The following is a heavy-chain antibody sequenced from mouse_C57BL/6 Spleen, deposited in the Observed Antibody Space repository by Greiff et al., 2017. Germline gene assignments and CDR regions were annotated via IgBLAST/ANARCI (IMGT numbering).Heavy chain of an antibody. CDR1: GFTFSDYG. CDR2: ISSGSSTI. V-gene: IGHV5-17*01. Sequence: VKLVESGGGLVKPGGSLKLSCAASGFTFSDYGMHWVRQAPEKGLEWVAYISSGSSTIYYADTVKGRFTISRDNAKNTLFLQMTSLRSEDTAMYYCAKSTTVVANLDYWGQGTTLTVSS. J-gene: IGHJ2*01. D-gene: IGHD1-1*01. CDR3: AKSTTVVANLDY.